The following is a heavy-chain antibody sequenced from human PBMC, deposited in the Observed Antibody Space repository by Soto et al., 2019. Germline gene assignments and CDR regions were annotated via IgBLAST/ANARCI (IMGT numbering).Heavy chain of an antibody. D-gene: IGHD1-26*01. CDR3: AMSTGSFHADFDF. J-gene: IGHJ4*02. Sequence: ETQLVESGGGLVQPGRSLRLACRNSGFIFNDYAMHWVRQAPGKGLEWVAGIDGAGGSLDYSDSVKGRFTISRDNAENPLFLQMESLRADDTAVYYCAMSTGSFHADFDFWGQGTQVTVSS. V-gene: IGHV3-9*01. CDR1: GFIFNDYA. CDR2: IDGAGGSL.